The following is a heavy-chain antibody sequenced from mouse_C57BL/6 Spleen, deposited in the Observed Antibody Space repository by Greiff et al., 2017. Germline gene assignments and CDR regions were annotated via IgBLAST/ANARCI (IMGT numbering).Heavy chain of an antibody. CDR2: IRSGGST. V-gene: IGHV2-2*01. Sequence: VQLQQSGPGLVQPSQSLSITCTVSGFSLTSYGVNWVRQSPGKGLEWLGVIRSGGSTDYNADFISRLSISKDNSKSQLFFNIVCLQADDTALYYCARGFYCIYVYWYFYVWGTGTSVTVSS. CDR1: GFSLTSYG. J-gene: IGHJ1*03. CDR3: ARGFYCIYVYWYFYV. D-gene: IGHD1-1*01.